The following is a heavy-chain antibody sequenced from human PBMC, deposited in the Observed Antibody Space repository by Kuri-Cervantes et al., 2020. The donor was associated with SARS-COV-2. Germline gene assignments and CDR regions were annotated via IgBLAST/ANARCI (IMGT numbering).Heavy chain of an antibody. CDR2: IWYDGSNK. CDR1: GFTFSSYG. Sequence: GESLKISCSASGFTFSSYGMHWVRQAPGKGLEWVAVIWYDGSNKYYVDSVKGRFTISRENSKNTLYLQMNSLRAEETAVYYCAAELVDAYGMDVWGRGTTVTVSS. CDR3: AAELVDAYGMDV. V-gene: IGHV3-33*01. J-gene: IGHJ6*02. D-gene: IGHD1-7*01.